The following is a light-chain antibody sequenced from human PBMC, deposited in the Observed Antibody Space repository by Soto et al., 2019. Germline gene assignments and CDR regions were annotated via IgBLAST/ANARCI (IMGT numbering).Light chain of an antibody. CDR2: DVS. CDR3: SSYTTSSFYV. V-gene: IGLV2-14*03. J-gene: IGLJ1*01. CDR1: SSDIGGYNY. Sequence: QSVLTQPASVSGSPGQSITISCIGTSSDIGGYNYVSWYRQHPGNAPKLMVFDVSDRPSGVSNRFSGSKSGNTASLTISGLQVEDGADYYCSSYTTSSFYVFGTGTKVTVL.